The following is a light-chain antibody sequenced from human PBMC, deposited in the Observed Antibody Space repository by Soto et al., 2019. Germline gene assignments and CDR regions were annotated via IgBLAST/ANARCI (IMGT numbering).Light chain of an antibody. CDR2: DAS. CDR1: ETVRSN. CDR3: QQYNNWPLIT. Sequence: RVMTQSPDTLSVSPGERATLSCRASETVRSNLAWYQQKPGQAQRLLIYDASNRATGIPARFSGSVSGTDFTLIISSLQSEDFAVYYCQQYNNWPLITFGQGTRLEI. V-gene: IGKV3D-15*01. J-gene: IGKJ5*01.